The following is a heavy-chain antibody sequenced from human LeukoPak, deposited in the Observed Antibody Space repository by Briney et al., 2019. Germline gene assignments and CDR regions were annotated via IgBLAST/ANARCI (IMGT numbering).Heavy chain of an antibody. CDR3: AKGDCSNTSCYRTLYY. V-gene: IGHV3-23*01. CDR2: ISGSGGNT. D-gene: IGHD2-2*02. CDR1: RFNCDGYG. J-gene: IGHJ4*02. Sequence: GRTLCPSPASTRFNCDGYGMSWVLHARGIVKERNSAISGSGGNTYCADSVKGRFTISRDYSKNTLYLQMNSLRAEDTAVYYCAKGDCSNTSCYRTLYYWGQGNLVTVSS.